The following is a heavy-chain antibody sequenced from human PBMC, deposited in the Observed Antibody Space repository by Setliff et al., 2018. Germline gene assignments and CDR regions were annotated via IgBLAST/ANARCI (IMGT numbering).Heavy chain of an antibody. CDR3: ATSVSWIQLVLYPQGHPEPFDY. CDR1: GYTLTELS. J-gene: IGHJ4*02. D-gene: IGHD5-18*01. Sequence: ASVKVSCKVSGYTLTELSMHWVRQAPGRGLGWMGGFDPEDGETIYAQKFQGRVTMTEDTSTDTAYMELSSLRSEDTAVYYCATSVSWIQLVLYPQGHPEPFDYWGQGTRVTVPQ. V-gene: IGHV1-24*01. CDR2: FDPEDGET.